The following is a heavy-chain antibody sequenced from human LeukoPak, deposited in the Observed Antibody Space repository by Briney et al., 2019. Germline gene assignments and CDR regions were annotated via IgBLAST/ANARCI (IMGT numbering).Heavy chain of an antibody. J-gene: IGHJ6*03. CDR2: INSDGSST. CDR1: GFTFSSYW. D-gene: IGHD3-10*01. Sequence: GGSLRLSCAASGFTFSSYWMHWVRQAPGKGLVWVSRINSDGSSTSYADSVKGRFTISRDNAKNTLYLQMNSLRAEDTAVYYCARGGRVWSAGYYYYMDVWGKGTTVTVSS. CDR3: ARGGRVWSAGYYYYMDV. V-gene: IGHV3-74*01.